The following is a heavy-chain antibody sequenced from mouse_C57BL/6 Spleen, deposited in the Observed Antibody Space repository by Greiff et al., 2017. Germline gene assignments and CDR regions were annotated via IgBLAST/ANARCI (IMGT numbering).Heavy chain of an antibody. J-gene: IGHJ4*01. V-gene: IGHV1-55*01. Sequence: QVQLQQPGAELVKPGASVKMSCKASGYTFTSYWITWVKQRPGQGLEWIGDIYPGSGSTNYNEKFKSKATLTVDKSSSTAYMQHSSLTSEDSAVYYCARSTVVALYAVDYWGQGTSVTVSS. CDR2: IYPGSGST. D-gene: IGHD1-1*01. CDR1: GYTFTSYW. CDR3: ARSTVVALYAVDY.